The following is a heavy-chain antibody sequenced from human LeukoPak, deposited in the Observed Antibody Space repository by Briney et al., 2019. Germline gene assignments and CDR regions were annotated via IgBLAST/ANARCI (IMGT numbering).Heavy chain of an antibody. CDR3: ARVGAGNAFDY. CDR2: ISGSGSTV. D-gene: IGHD1-26*01. J-gene: IGHJ4*02. Sequence: GGSLRLSCAASGFSFSSYTMSWVRQAPGKGLEWVSYISGSGSTVYYADSVKGRFTISRDNAKNSLYLQMNSLRAEDTAVYYCARVGAGNAFDYWGQGTLVTVSS. CDR1: GFSFSSYT. V-gene: IGHV3-48*04.